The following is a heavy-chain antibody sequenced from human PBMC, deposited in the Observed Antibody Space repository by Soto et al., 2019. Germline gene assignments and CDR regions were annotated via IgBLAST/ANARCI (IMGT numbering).Heavy chain of an antibody. D-gene: IGHD3-22*01. CDR2: IHYSGST. V-gene: IGHV4-61*01. CDR1: GGSVNIGTYY. J-gene: IGHJ4*02. CDR3: ARLGGYYQAFDY. Sequence: LSLTCTVPGGSVNIGTYYWSWIRQPPEKGLEWIGFIHYSGSTNYNPSLKGRVTMSVDTSKNQFSLKLTSVTAADTAVYYCARLGGYYQAFDYCGQGTLVTVYS.